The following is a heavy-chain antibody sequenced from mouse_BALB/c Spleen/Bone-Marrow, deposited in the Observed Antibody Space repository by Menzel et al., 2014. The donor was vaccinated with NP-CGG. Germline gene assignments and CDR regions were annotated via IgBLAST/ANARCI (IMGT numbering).Heavy chain of an antibody. CDR3: VRDRRPSYAMDY. Sequence: VKLQESGPGLMAPSQSLSITCTVSGFSLTSYDISWIRQPPGKGLEWLGVIWTGGGTNYNSAFMSRLSISKDNSKSQVFLKMNSLQTDDTAIYYCVRDRRPSYAMDYWGQGTSVTISS. CDR2: IWTGGGT. J-gene: IGHJ4*01. V-gene: IGHV2-9-2*01. CDR1: GFSLTSYD.